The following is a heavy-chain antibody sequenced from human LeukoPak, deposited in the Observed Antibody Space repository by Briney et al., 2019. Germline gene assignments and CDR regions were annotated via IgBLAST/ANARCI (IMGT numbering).Heavy chain of an antibody. Sequence: GGSLRLSCAASGFSVSSSYMSWVRQAPGKGLEWVSVIYSDSNTYYADSVKDRFTISRDNSKNTLYLQMNSLRAEDTAVYHCARHSSSVPYYYHGLDVWGQGTTVTVSS. CDR3: ARHSSSVPYYYHGLDV. D-gene: IGHD6-6*01. CDR1: GFSVSSSY. J-gene: IGHJ6*02. CDR2: IYSDSNT. V-gene: IGHV3-53*01.